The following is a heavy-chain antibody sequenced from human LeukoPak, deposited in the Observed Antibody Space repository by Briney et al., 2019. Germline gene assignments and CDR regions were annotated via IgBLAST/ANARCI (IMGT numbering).Heavy chain of an antibody. J-gene: IGHJ4*02. CDR3: ARADPRVRGVMDY. CDR1: GGPISSRGHY. D-gene: IGHD3-10*01. Sequence: SETLSLTCTVSGGPISSRGHYWSWIRQHPGKGLEWIGHISYSGSTYYNPSLKSPVAISLDTFKNQFSLKLSSLTAADTAVYYCARADPRVRGVMDYWGQGTLVTVSS. V-gene: IGHV4-31*01. CDR2: ISYSGST.